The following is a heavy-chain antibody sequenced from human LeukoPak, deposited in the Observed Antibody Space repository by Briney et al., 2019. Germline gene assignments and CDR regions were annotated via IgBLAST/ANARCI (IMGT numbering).Heavy chain of an antibody. J-gene: IGHJ3*02. CDR2: ISYDGSKK. D-gene: IGHD6-19*01. Sequence: PGGSLRLSCAASGFSFSSYGMHWVRQAPGEGLEWGAFISYDGSKKSYGDSVKGRFTISRDNTKNTLFLEMNSLRGEDTAVYYCAKSGERYSSGWNDAFDIWGQGTMVAVSS. V-gene: IGHV3-30*18. CDR1: GFSFSSYG. CDR3: AKSGERYSSGWNDAFDI.